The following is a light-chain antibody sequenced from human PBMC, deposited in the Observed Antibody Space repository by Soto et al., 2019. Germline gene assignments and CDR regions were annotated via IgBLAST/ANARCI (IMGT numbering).Light chain of an antibody. Sequence: DIQMTQSPSSLSASVGDRVTITCRASQSINSYLNWYQQKPGKAPKLLIYGASTLQGGVPSRFSGSGSGTDFTLIISSLQPEDFAIYYCQQSYSTLYTFGQGTKLEIK. CDR3: QQSYSTLYT. CDR2: GAS. J-gene: IGKJ2*01. CDR1: QSINSY. V-gene: IGKV1-39*01.